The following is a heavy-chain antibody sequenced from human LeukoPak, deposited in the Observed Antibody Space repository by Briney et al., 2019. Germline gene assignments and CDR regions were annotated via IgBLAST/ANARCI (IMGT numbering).Heavy chain of an antibody. V-gene: IGHV1-69*13. CDR3: AIPGVSDY. J-gene: IGHJ4*02. CDR2: IIPIFGTA. Sequence: SVKVSCKASGYTFTGYYMHWVRQAPGQGLEWMGGIIPIFGTADYAQKFQGRVTITADESTSTAYMELSSLRSEDTAVYYCAIPGVSDYWGQGTLVTVSS. CDR1: GYTFTGYY.